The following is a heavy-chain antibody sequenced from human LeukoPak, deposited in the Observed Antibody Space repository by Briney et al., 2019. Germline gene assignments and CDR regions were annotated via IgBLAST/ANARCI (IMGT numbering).Heavy chain of an antibody. V-gene: IGHV3-48*03. Sequence: GGSLRLSCAASGFTFSIYEMNWVRQAPGKGLEWVSYISSSGSTIYYADSVKGRFTISRDNAKNSLYLQMNSLRAEDTAVYYCARAAQPGFDPWGQGTLVTVSS. J-gene: IGHJ5*02. CDR1: GFTFSIYE. CDR2: ISSSGSTI. CDR3: ARAAQPGFDP. D-gene: IGHD1-14*01.